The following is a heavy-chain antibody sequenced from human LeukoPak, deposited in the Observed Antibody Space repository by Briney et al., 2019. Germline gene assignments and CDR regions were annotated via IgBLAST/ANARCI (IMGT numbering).Heavy chain of an antibody. CDR1: GGSISSYY. D-gene: IGHD3-3*01. Sequence: SVTLSLTCTVSGGSISSYYWSWLRQPPGKGLEGIGYIYYSGSTNYNTSLESRVTISVDTSKNQFSLKLSSVTAADTAVYYCARDLRFLEWPHYYYYDMDLWGQGTTLAVP. CDR2: IYYSGST. J-gene: IGHJ6*02. V-gene: IGHV4-59*08. CDR3: ARDLRFLEWPHYYYYDMDL.